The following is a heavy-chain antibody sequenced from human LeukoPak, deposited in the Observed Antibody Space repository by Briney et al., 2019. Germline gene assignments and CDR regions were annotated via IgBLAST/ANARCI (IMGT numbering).Heavy chain of an antibody. V-gene: IGHV3-23*01. J-gene: IGHJ5*02. CDR1: GFTFSNAW. CDR3: AKDQGYCSSTSCNNWFDP. D-gene: IGHD2-2*01. Sequence: GGSLRLSCAASGFTFSNAWMSWVRQAPGKGLEWVSAISGSGGSTYYADSVKGRFTISRDNSKNTLYLQMNSLRAEDTAVYYCAKDQGYCSSTSCNNWFDPWGQGTLVTVSS. CDR2: ISGSGGST.